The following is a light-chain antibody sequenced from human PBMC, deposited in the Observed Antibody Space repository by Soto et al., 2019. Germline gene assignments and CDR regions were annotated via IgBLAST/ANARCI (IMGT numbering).Light chain of an antibody. V-gene: IGKV3-15*01. CDR1: QSVSSN. Sequence: EIVMTQSPATLSVSPGERATLSCRASQSVSSNLAWYQQKPGQAPRLLIYGASTRATGIPARFSGSGSGTEFTLTISSLQSEEFEVYYCQQYNNWPPLTFGGGTKVEIK. J-gene: IGKJ4*01. CDR3: QQYNNWPPLT. CDR2: GAS.